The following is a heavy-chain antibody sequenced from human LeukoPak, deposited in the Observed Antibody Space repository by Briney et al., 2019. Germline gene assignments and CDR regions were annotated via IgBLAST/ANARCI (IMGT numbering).Heavy chain of an antibody. D-gene: IGHD3-22*01. CDR3: ATTYDSSGYYSY. J-gene: IGHJ4*02. CDR1: GYSISSGYY. CDR2: IYYSGST. Sequence: SETLSLTCAVSGYSISSGYYWGWIRQPPGKGLEWIGSIYYSGSTYYNPSLKSRVTISVDTSKNQFSLKLSSVTAADTAVYYCATTYDSSGYYSYWGQGTLVTVSS. V-gene: IGHV4-38-2*01.